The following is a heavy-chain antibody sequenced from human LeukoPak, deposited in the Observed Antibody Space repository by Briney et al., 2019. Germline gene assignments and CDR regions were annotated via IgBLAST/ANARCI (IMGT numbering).Heavy chain of an antibody. J-gene: IGHJ4*02. CDR3: ARDLRIVSGSYLDY. V-gene: IGHV3-48*04. CDR2: ISSSGSTI. D-gene: IGHD1-26*01. Sequence: GGSLRLSCAASGFTFSSYSMNWVRQAPGKGLEWVSYISSSGSTIYYADSVKGRFISSRDNTKNSLYLQMNSLRAEDTAIYYCARDLRIVSGSYLDYWGQGTLVTVSS. CDR1: GFTFSSYS.